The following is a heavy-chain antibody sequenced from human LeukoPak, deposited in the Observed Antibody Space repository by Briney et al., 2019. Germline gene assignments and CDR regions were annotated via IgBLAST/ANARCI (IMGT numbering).Heavy chain of an antibody. V-gene: IGHV3-21*01. CDR2: ISSSSSYI. J-gene: IGHJ3*02. D-gene: IGHD3-22*01. CDR1: GFTFSSYS. Sequence: KPGGSLRLSCAASGFTFSSYSMNWVRQAPGKGLERVSSISSSSSYIYYADSVKGRFTISRDNAKNSLHLQMNSLRAEDTAVYYCARVLAGYYDSSGYSGNDAFDIWGQGTMVTVSS. CDR3: ARVLAGYYDSSGYSGNDAFDI.